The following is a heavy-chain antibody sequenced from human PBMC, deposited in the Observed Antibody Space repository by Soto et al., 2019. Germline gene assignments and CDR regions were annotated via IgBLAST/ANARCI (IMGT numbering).Heavy chain of an antibody. Sequence: PSETLSLTCAVYGGSFSGYYWSWIRQPPGKGLEWIGEINHSGSTNYNPSLKSRVTISVDTSKNQFSLKLSSVTAADTAVYYCARGHSRMWLGSITSCHTAFDFWGQGTMVTVSS. J-gene: IGHJ4*02. CDR1: GGSFSGYY. D-gene: IGHD2-2*01. CDR2: INHSGST. CDR3: ARGHSRMWLGSITSCHTAFDF. V-gene: IGHV4-34*01.